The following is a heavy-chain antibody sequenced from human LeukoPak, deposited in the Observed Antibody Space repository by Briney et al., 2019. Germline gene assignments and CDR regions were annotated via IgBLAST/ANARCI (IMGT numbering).Heavy chain of an antibody. CDR2: VYYSGNT. Sequence: SETLSLTCTVSGXSIRSSSHYWGWIRQPPGKGLERIGYVYYSGNTNYNPSLKSRVTISIDTSKDQFSLEVSSVTAADTAVYYCARVGYSSSFDPWGQGTLVTVSS. D-gene: IGHD6-6*01. CDR1: GXSIRSSSHY. J-gene: IGHJ5*02. V-gene: IGHV4-61*05. CDR3: ARVGYSSSFDP.